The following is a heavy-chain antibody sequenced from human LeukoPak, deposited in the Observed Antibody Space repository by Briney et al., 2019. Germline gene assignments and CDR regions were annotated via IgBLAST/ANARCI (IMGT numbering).Heavy chain of an antibody. CDR3: AEGPYYDILTGYSSDAFHI. V-gene: IGHV3-48*01. CDR2: ISSSSSNI. CDR1: GFTFSSYS. Sequence: GGSLRLSCAASGFTFSSYSMKWVRQAPGKGGEGVSYISSSSSNIYYADSVKGRFTISRDNAKNSLYLQMNSLRAEDTAVYYCAEGPYYDILTGYSSDAFHIWGQGTVVTVSS. D-gene: IGHD3-9*01. J-gene: IGHJ3*02.